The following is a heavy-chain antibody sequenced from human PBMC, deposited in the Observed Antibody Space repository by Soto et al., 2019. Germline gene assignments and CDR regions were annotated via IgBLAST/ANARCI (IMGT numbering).Heavy chain of an antibody. Sequence: QVQLQESGPGLVKPSETLSLTCTVSGGSITSYYWGWIRQPPGKGLEWIGYIYYIGSTNYTPSRMNRVTISVDTSKNQFSLKLSSVTAADTAVYSCARVKTATFDYWGQGTLVTVSS. V-gene: IGHV4-59*01. CDR2: IYYIGST. J-gene: IGHJ4*02. D-gene: IGHD2-21*02. CDR3: ARVKTATFDY. CDR1: GGSITSYY.